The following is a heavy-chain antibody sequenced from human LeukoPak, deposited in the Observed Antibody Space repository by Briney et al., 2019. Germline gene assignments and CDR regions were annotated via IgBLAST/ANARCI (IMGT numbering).Heavy chain of an antibody. J-gene: IGHJ4*02. CDR3: ASSGLTTHYFDY. V-gene: IGHV3-48*03. D-gene: IGHD3-22*01. Sequence: GGSLRLSCAASGFTFSSYEMNWVRQAPGKGLEWVSYISSSGSTIYYADSVKGRFTISRDNAKNSLYLQMNSLRAEDTAVYYCASSGLTTHYFDYWGQGTLVTVSS. CDR2: ISSSGSTI. CDR1: GFTFSSYE.